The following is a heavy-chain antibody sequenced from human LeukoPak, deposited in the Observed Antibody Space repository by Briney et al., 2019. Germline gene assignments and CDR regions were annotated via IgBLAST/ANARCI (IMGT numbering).Heavy chain of an antibody. CDR3: ASQPQYYGDYGDY. Sequence: SETLSLTCTVSGGSISSYYWSWIRQPPGKGLEWIGEINHSGSTNYNPSLKSRVTISVDTSKNQFSLKLSSVTAADTAVYYCASQPQYYGDYGDYWGQGTLVTVSS. CDR2: INHSGST. D-gene: IGHD4-17*01. J-gene: IGHJ4*02. CDR1: GGSISSYY. V-gene: IGHV4-34*01.